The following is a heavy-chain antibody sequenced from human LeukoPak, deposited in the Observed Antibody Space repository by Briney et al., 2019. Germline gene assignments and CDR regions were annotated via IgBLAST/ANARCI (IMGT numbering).Heavy chain of an antibody. V-gene: IGHV3-11*04. CDR2: ISSSGSPI. Sequence: GGSLRLSCATSGFTFSDYYMSWIRQAPGKGLEWVSYISSSGSPIYYADSVKGRFTISRDNAKNSLYLQMDSLRVEDTAVYYCARDPYSGNYGAYYYYYMDVWGKGTTVTISS. CDR3: ARDPYSGNYGAYYYYYMDV. D-gene: IGHD1-26*01. CDR1: GFTFSDYY. J-gene: IGHJ6*03.